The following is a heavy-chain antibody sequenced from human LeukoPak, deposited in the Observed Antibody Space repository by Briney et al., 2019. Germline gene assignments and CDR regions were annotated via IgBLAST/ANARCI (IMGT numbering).Heavy chain of an antibody. CDR2: IKQDGSEK. CDR1: GFTFSSYW. D-gene: IGHD6-6*01. V-gene: IGHV3-7*01. CDR3: ARKGSYSSSSVGDY. Sequence: PGGSLRLSCAASGFTFSSYWMSWVRQAPGKGLEWVANIKQDGSEKYYVDSVKGRFTISRDNAKNSLYLQMNSLRAEDTAVYYCARKGSYSSSSVGDYWGQGTLVTVSS. J-gene: IGHJ4*02.